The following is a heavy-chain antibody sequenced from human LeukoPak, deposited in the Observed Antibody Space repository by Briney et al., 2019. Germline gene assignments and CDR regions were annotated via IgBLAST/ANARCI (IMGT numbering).Heavy chain of an antibody. V-gene: IGHV1-2*02. D-gene: IGHD2-2*01. CDR1: GSTFTRYH. J-gene: IGHJ6*01. Sequence: ASVKDSCKASGSTFTRYHMHWVRQAPGQGLEWMGWINPNSGGTDYEQKFQGRVTMTRDTSLSTAYMELSRLRSDDTAVYYCTRATTVVVPAADHYYFGMDVWGQGTTVTVSS. CDR3: TRATTVVVPAADHYYFGMDV. CDR2: INPNSGGT.